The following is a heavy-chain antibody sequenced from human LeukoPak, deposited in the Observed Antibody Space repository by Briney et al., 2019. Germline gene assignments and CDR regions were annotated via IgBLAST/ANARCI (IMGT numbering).Heavy chain of an antibody. J-gene: IGHJ5*02. D-gene: IGHD6-19*01. CDR3: ASGWSITGWYNNWFDP. Sequence: ASVKVSCKASGYTFTGYSMHWVRQAPGQGLEWMGWINPNSGDTNYAQKFQGRVTMTRDTSITTVYMELSRLRSDDTAVYFCASGWSITGWYNNWFDPWGQGTLVTVSS. V-gene: IGHV1-2*02. CDR2: INPNSGDT. CDR1: GYTFTGYS.